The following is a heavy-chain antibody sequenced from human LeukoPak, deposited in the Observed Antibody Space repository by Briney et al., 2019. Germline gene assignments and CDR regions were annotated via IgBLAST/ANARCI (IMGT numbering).Heavy chain of an antibody. CDR2: ISAYNGNT. Sequence: ASVKVSCKASGYTFTSYYMHWVRQAPGQGLEWMGWISAYNGNTNYAQKLQGRVTMTTDTSTSTAYMELRSLRSDDTAVYYCARQDYYYMDVWGKGTTVTVSS. J-gene: IGHJ6*03. V-gene: IGHV1-18*04. D-gene: IGHD2-15*01. CDR3: ARQDYYYMDV. CDR1: GYTFTSYY.